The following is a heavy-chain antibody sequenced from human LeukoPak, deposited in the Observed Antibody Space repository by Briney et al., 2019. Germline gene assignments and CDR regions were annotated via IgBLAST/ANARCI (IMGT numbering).Heavy chain of an antibody. CDR3: ATDSKYGVDAFDI. D-gene: IGHD2-21*01. V-gene: IGHV4-59*01. J-gene: IGHJ3*02. Sequence: PSETLSLTCTVSGGSISSYYWSWIRQPPGKGLEWIGYFYYSGSTRYNPSLKSRVTISVDTSKNQFSPKVNSMTTADTAVYYCATDSKYGVDAFDIWGQGTMVTVSS. CDR1: GGSISSYY. CDR2: FYYSGST.